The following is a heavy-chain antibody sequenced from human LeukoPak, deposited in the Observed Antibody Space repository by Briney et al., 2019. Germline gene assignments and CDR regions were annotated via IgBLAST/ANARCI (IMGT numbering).Heavy chain of an antibody. J-gene: IGHJ4*02. CDR1: GGSISSYY. Sequence: TLSLTCTVSGGSISSYYWSWIRQPPGKGLEWIGYIYYSGCTNYNPSLKSRITISVDTSKNQFSLQLSSVTAADAAVYYCARVVGADRRFFDYWGQGTLVTVSS. V-gene: IGHV4-59*01. CDR2: IYYSGCT. D-gene: IGHD1-26*01. CDR3: ARVVGADRRFFDY.